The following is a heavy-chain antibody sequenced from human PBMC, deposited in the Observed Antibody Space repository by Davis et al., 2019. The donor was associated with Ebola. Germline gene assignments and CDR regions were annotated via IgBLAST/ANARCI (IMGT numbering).Heavy chain of an antibody. Sequence: GESLKISCAASGFTFSSYWMSWVRQAPGKGLEWVANIKQDGSEKYYVDSVKGRFTISRDNAKNSLYLQMNSLRAEDTAVYYCARDMLDCSSTSCSDAFDIWGQGTMVTVSS. CDR2: IKQDGSEK. CDR1: GFTFSSYW. V-gene: IGHV3-7*01. J-gene: IGHJ3*02. D-gene: IGHD2-2*01. CDR3: ARDMLDCSSTSCSDAFDI.